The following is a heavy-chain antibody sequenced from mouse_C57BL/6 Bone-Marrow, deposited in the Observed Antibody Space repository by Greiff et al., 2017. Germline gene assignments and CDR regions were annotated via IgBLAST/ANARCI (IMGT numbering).Heavy chain of an antibody. CDR3: AHGNYFYWYFAV. Sequence: QQSCKASGYTFTSYWMHWVKQRPGRGLEWIGRIDPNSGGTKYNEKFKSKATLTVDKPSSTAYMQLSSLTSEDSAVYYCAHGNYFYWYFAVWGTGTTVTVSS. D-gene: IGHD2-1*01. CDR1: GYTFTSYW. J-gene: IGHJ1*03. CDR2: IDPNSGGT. V-gene: IGHV1-72*01.